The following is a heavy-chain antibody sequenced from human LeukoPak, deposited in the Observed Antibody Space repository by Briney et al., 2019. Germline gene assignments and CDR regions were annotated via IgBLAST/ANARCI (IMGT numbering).Heavy chain of an antibody. V-gene: IGHV3-30*18. Sequence: GRSLRLSCAASGFTFSSYGMHWVRQAPGKGLEWVAVISYDGSNKYYADSVKGRFTISRDNSKNTLYLQTNSLRAEDTAVYYCAKFGTYSGYDSFDYWGQGTLVTVSS. CDR1: GFTFSSYG. CDR3: AKFGTYSGYDSFDY. J-gene: IGHJ4*02. CDR2: ISYDGSNK. D-gene: IGHD5-12*01.